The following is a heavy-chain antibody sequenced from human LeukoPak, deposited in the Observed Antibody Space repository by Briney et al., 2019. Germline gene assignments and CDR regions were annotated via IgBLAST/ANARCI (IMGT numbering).Heavy chain of an antibody. D-gene: IGHD1-14*01. CDR1: GGTFSSYA. CDR3: ARDTGDRNYYLDY. V-gene: IGHV1-69*13. CDR2: IIPIFGTA. J-gene: IGHJ4*02. Sequence: SVKVSCKASGGTFSSYAISWVRQAPGQGLEWMGGIIPIFGTANYAQKFQGRVTITADESTSTAYMELSSLRSEDTAVYYCARDTGDRNYYLDYWGQGTLVTVSS.